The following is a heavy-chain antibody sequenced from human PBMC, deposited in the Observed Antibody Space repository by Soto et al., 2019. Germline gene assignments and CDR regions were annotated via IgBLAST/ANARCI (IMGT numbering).Heavy chain of an antibody. CDR3: AREGVSIFGVVHTYYFDY. J-gene: IGHJ4*02. D-gene: IGHD3-3*01. CDR1: GGTFSSYA. Sequence: VKVSCKASGGTFSSYAISWVRQAPGQGLEWMGGIIPIFGTANYAQKFQGSVTITADESTSTAYMELSSLRSEDTAVYYCAREGVSIFGVVHTYYFDYWGQGTLVTVSS. V-gene: IGHV1-69*13. CDR2: IIPIFGTA.